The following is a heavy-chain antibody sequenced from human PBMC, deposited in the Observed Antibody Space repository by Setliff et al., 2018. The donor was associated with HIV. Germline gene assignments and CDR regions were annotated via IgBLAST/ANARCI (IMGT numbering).Heavy chain of an antibody. D-gene: IGHD3-22*01. J-gene: IGHJ1*01. Sequence: GGSLRLSCAASGFIFSSYSMNWVRQAPGKGLEWVSYISSSTSTIYYADSVKGRFTMSRDNSKNTLSLQMNSLRAEDTAMYYCARGTYDSSGYSSEYFQLWGQGTLVTVSS. CDR1: GFIFSSYS. V-gene: IGHV3-48*01. CDR3: ARGTYDSSGYSSEYFQL. CDR2: ISSSTSTI.